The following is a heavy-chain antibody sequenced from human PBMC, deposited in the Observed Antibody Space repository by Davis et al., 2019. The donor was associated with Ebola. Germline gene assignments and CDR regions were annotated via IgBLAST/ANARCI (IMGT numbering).Heavy chain of an antibody. Sequence: PGGSLRLSCAASGFTFSHYAMSWIRQAPGKGLEWVSAVPGSGGSALSADSVKGRFTISRDNSKNTLYLQMNSLRAEDTAVFYCAKRATVKVAGANYYNAMDVWGKGTTVTVSS. CDR3: AKRATVKVAGANYYNAMDV. CDR2: VPGSGGSA. CDR1: GFTFSHYA. D-gene: IGHD6-19*01. J-gene: IGHJ6*04. V-gene: IGHV3-23*01.